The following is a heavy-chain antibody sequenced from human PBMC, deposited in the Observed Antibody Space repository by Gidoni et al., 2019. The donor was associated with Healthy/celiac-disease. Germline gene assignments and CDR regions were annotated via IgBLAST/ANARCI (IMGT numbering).Heavy chain of an antibody. Sequence: EVQLVQSGAEVKTPGESLKISCQGSGYSFASYWIGWVRQMPGKGLEWMAIIYPSDSDTRYSPSFQGQVTSSADKSFSTAYLQWSSLKASDTAMYYCARLSPSGAGLYFDYWGQGILVTVSS. D-gene: IGHD3-10*01. V-gene: IGHV5-51*01. CDR2: IYPSDSDT. CDR3: ARLSPSGAGLYFDY. J-gene: IGHJ4*02. CDR1: GYSFASYW.